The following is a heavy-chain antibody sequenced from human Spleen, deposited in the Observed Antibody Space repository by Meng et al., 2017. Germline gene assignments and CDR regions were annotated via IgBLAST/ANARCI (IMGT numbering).Heavy chain of an antibody. J-gene: IGHJ4*02. V-gene: IGHV1-2*06. CDR1: GYTLSTDG. D-gene: IGHD6-13*01. CDR3: ARDEDISAAGYLLGDF. CDR2: IDPKSDNT. Sequence: ASVKVSCKASGYTLSTDGFSWVRQAPGQGLEWMGRIDPKSDNTHYAQKFQGRVTMTRDTSISTAYMELSGLRSDDTAVYYCARDEDISAAGYLLGDFWGQGTLVTVSS.